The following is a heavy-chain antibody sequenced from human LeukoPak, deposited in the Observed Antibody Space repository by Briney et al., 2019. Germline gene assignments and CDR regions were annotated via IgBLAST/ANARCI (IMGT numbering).Heavy chain of an antibody. CDR2: INWNGGST. CDR1: GFTFDDYA. Sequence: GGSLRLSCVASGFTFDDYAFTWVRQALGKGLAGVSNINWNGGSTVYADSVKGRFTISRDNTNNSLYLQMNSLRAEDTALYYCARDGGVLAGDAFDIWGQGTMVTVSS. D-gene: IGHD3-10*01. CDR3: ARDGGVLAGDAFDI. V-gene: IGHV3-20*04. J-gene: IGHJ3*02.